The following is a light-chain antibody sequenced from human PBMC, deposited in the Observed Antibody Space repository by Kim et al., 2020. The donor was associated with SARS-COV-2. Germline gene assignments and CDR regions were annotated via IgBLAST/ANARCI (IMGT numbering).Light chain of an antibody. Sequence: ASVGDRVTITCRASQDIANSLAWYQQKPGTVPKLLIYAASTLQSGVPSRFSGSGSGTEFTLTIGSLQTEDVATYYCQKYNTAPWTFGPGTKVDIK. CDR1: QDIANS. CDR3: QKYNTAPWT. CDR2: AAS. V-gene: IGKV1-27*01. J-gene: IGKJ1*01.